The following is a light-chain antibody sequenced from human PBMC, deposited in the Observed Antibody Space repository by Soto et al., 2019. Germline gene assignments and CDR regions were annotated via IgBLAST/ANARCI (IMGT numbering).Light chain of an antibody. CDR1: SSDGGGYDY. CDR2: DVS. J-gene: IGLJ2*01. CDR3: SSYTSISTWL. V-gene: IGLV2-14*03. Sequence: QSVLTQPGSVSGSPGQSITISCTGTSSDGGGYDYVSWYQQHPGKAPKRMIYDVSDRPTEVSKRCSGSKSGNTAYRTISGLQAEDEADYYCSSYTSISTWLFGGGTKVTVL.